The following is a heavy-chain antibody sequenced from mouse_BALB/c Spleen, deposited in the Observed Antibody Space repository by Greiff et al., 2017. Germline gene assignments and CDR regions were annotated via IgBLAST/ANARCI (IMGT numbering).Heavy chain of an antibody. J-gene: IGHJ4*01. CDR1: GFTFSDYY. CDR3: ARATYYGNWGAMDY. CDR2: ISDGGSYT. V-gene: IGHV5-4*02. D-gene: IGHD2-10*01. Sequence: DVHLVESGGGLVKPGGSLKLSCAASGFTFSDYYMYWVRQTPGKRLEWVATISDGGSYTYYPDSVKGRFTISRDNAKNNLYLQMSSLKSEDTAMYYCARATYYGNWGAMDYWGQGTSVTVSS.